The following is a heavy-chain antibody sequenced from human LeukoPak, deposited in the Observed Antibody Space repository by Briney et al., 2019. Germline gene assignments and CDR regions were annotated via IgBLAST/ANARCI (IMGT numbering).Heavy chain of an antibody. CDR1: GFPFSDFA. J-gene: IGHJ6*03. V-gene: IGHV3-23*01. CDR2: ISGGGDNT. CDR3: AKFEGALLGNYYMDV. Sequence: GGSPRLSCAVSGFPFSDFAMSWVRQAPGKGLEWVSTISGGGDNTYFADSVKGRFTISRDNSKNTLFLQMVSLRAEDTAVYYCAKFEGALLGNYYMDVWGNGTTVTVSS.